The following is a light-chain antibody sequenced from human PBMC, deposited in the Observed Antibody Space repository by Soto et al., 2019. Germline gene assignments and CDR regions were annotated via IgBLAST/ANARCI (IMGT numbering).Light chain of an antibody. CDR3: SSYSTTSSPHVL. V-gene: IGLV2-14*01. J-gene: IGLJ2*01. CDR2: EVT. CDR1: PSDIGRYNY. Sequence: LTQPASVSGSPGRSITISCTWTPSDIGRYNYVSWYQQFPGKVPKLLIYEVTSRPSEVSARFTGSKSGSTASLTISGLQAEDEADYYCSSYSTTSSPHVLFGGGTK.